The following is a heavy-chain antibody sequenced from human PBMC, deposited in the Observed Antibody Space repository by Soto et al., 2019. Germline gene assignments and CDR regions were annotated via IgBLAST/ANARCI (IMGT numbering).Heavy chain of an antibody. V-gene: IGHV2-5*02. CDR1: GFSLTKSGVG. CDR2: IYWDDDR. J-gene: IGHJ5*01. Sequence: QITLKESGPTLVEPTQTLTLTCSFSGFSLTKSGVGVGWFRQAPGKALECLGIIYWDDDRRYNPSLKTTLTITKYTSKNQVVRTMTYMEPVDTGTYYCAHRVTYSVSCDVGWFDSWGQGTPVTVS. D-gene: IGHD2-15*01. CDR3: AHRVTYSVSCDVGWFDS.